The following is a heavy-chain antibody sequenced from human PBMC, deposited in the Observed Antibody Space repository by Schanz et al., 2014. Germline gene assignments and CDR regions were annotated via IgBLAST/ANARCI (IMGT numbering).Heavy chain of an antibody. V-gene: IGHV3-11*06. D-gene: IGHD2-8*01. CDR1: GFTFSDYY. Sequence: QVQLVESGGGLVKPGGSLRLSCTASGFTFSDYYMTWIRRAPGKGLEWVSYVSSNNIYTKYADPVRGRFTISRDTAKNSLFLQMNSLRADDTAVYYCARDMLRRYGALEIWGRGTMVTVSS. CDR3: ARDMLRRYGALEI. CDR2: VSSNNIYT. J-gene: IGHJ3*02.